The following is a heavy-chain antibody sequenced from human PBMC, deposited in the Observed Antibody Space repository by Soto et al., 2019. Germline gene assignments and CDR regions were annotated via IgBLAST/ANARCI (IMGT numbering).Heavy chain of an antibody. D-gene: IGHD2-2*01. CDR3: ARDLYALVPAAKDPGYYYYGMDV. J-gene: IGHJ6*02. V-gene: IGHV4-30-4*01. CDR1: GGSISSGDYY. CDR2: IYYSGST. Sequence: QVQLQESGPGLVKPSQTLSLTCTVSGGSISSGDYYWSWIRQPPGKGLEWIGYIYYSGSTYYNPALKSRVTISVDTSKNQCSPKLSSVTAADTAVYYCARDLYALVPAAKDPGYYYYGMDVWGQGTTVTVSS.